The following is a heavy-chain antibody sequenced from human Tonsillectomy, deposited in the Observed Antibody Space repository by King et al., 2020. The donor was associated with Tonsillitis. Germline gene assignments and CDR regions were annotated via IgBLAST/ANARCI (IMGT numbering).Heavy chain of an antibody. D-gene: IGHD3-9*01. CDR2: LTDSGSRT. V-gene: IGHV3-23*04. CDR1: GFTFSIYT. Sequence: VQLVESGGAWIQPGGSLRLSCAASGFTFSIYTMTWVRQAPGKGLEWVSVLTDSGSRTFYADSVRGRFTISRDNSKNTLFLQMNSLRDEDTAVYYCAKGQLTGDYDTYFHYWGQGTLVTVSS. J-gene: IGHJ4*02. CDR3: AKGQLTGDYDTYFHY.